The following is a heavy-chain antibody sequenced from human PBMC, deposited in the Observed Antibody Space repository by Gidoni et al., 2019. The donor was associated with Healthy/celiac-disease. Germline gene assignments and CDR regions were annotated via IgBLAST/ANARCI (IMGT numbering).Heavy chain of an antibody. D-gene: IGHD3-3*01. CDR3: ARALTPSEWLLSVGWWPQYYYYGMDV. CDR2: IWYDGSNK. J-gene: IGHJ6*02. V-gene: IGHV3-33*01. Sequence: QVQLVESGGGVVQPGRSLRLSCAASGFTFSSYGMHWVRQAPGQGREWVAVIWYDGSNKYYADSVKGRFTISRDNSKNTLYLQMNSLRAEDTAVYYCARALTPSEWLLSVGWWPQYYYYGMDVWGQGTTVTVSS. CDR1: GFTFSSYG.